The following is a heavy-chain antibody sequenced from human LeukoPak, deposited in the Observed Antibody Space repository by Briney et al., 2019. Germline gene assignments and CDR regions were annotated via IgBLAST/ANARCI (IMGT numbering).Heavy chain of an antibody. Sequence: PSETLSLTCAVYGLSFSGYYWSWIRQPPGKGLEWIGEINHSGSTNYNPSLKSRVTISVDRSKNQCSLKVRYRNAAATAVYDCGRRRIVVVPAAMLHYCYYGMDVWGQGTTVTVSS. CDR1: GLSFSGYY. CDR3: GRRRIVVVPAAMLHYCYYGMDV. D-gene: IGHD2-2*01. J-gene: IGHJ6*01. CDR2: INHSGST. V-gene: IGHV4-34*01.